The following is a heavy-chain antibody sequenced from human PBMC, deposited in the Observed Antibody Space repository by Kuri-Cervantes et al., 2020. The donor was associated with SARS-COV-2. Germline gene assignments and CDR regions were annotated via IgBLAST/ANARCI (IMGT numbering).Heavy chain of an antibody. CDR3: ARDKRGITMVRGDLNY. Sequence: GESLKISCAASGFTFSSYAMSWVRQAPGKGLEWVSAISGSGGSTYYADSVKGRFTISRDNSKNTLYLQMNSLRAEDTAVYYCARDKRGITMVRGDLNYWGQGTLVTVSS. CDR2: ISGSGGST. CDR1: GFTFSSYA. D-gene: IGHD3-10*01. J-gene: IGHJ4*02. V-gene: IGHV3-23*01.